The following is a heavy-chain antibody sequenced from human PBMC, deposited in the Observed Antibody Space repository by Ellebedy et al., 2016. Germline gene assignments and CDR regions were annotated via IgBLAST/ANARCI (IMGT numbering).Heavy chain of an antibody. CDR3: ARAQSRGIYYFDQ. CDR1: DYSISSGYY. D-gene: IGHD6-13*01. CDR2: ISSSGST. Sequence: SETLSLTCYVSDYSISSGYYWGCIRQPPGKGLEWVGYISSSGSTNYNPSLTGRVTISADTFKNHFSLRLTSVTAADTAVYFCARAQSRGIYYFDQWGQGTLVTVSS. V-gene: IGHV4-61*03. J-gene: IGHJ4*02.